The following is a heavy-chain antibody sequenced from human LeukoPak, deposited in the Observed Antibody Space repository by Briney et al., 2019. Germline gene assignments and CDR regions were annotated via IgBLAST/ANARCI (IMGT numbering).Heavy chain of an antibody. J-gene: IGHJ6*03. CDR1: GYRFNSSW. V-gene: IGHV5-51*01. D-gene: IGHD3-10*01. CDR3: AILMYV. CDR2: FYPGNSDT. Sequence: GESLKISCKGSGYRFNSSWIGRVRQLPGKSLEWMGIFYPGNSDTSYSPSFPGQVTISAHKSVSTPYLPWTSLNASHTALSYFAILMYVWNKGTTVTVS.